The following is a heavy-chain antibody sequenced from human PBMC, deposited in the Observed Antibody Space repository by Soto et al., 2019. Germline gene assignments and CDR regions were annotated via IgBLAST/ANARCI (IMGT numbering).Heavy chain of an antibody. D-gene: IGHD6-19*01. J-gene: IGHJ6*02. V-gene: IGHV1-69*05. CDR3: ARVWSTVADTPPYYYYGMDV. CDR1: GGTFTNYA. CDR2: IIPVFGTP. Sequence: EASVKVSCKASGGTFTNYAFSWVRQAPGQGLEWMGGIIPVFGTPDYAQKLQGRVTMTTDTSTSTAYMELRSLRSDDTAVYYCARVWSTVADTPPYYYYGMDVWGQGTTVTVSS.